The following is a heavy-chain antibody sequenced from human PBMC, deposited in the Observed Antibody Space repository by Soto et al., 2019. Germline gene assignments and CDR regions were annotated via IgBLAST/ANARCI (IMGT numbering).Heavy chain of an antibody. CDR3: ARTVIVVVTAGHYYGMDV. D-gene: IGHD2-21*02. CDR1: GYTKTSYY. J-gene: IGHJ6*02. Sequence: SVKVSCKASGYTKTSYYMHWVRQAPGQGLEWMGIINPSGGSTSYAQKFQGRVTMTRDTSTSTVYMELSSLRSEDTAVYYCARTVIVVVTAGHYYGMDVWGQGTTVTVSS. V-gene: IGHV1-46*01. CDR2: INPSGGST.